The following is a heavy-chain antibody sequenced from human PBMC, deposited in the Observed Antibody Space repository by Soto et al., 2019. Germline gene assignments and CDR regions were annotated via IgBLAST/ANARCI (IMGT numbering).Heavy chain of an antibody. CDR3: TIPYYYDSSGYAGLGY. CDR1: GFTFSNAW. V-gene: IGHV3-15*07. Sequence: GGSLRLSCAASGFTFSNAWMNWVRQAPGKGLEWVGRIKSKTDGGTTDYAAPLKGRFTISRDDSKNTLYLQMNSLKTEDTAVYYCTIPYYYDSSGYAGLGYWGQGTLVTVSS. CDR2: IKSKTDGGTT. D-gene: IGHD3-22*01. J-gene: IGHJ4*02.